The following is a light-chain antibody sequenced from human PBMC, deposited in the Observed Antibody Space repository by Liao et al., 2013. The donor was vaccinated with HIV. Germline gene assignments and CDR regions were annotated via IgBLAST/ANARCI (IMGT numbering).Light chain of an antibody. CDR1: NIGSKS. V-gene: IGLV3-25*03. J-gene: IGLJ3*02. Sequence: SYELTQPPSVSVAPGKTARITCGGNNIGSKSVHWYQQKPGQAPVLVIYQDSKRPSGIPERFSGSSSGTTVTLTISGVQAEDEADYYCQSADSSGTSWVFGGGTKLTVL. CDR2: QDS. CDR3: QSADSSGTSWV.